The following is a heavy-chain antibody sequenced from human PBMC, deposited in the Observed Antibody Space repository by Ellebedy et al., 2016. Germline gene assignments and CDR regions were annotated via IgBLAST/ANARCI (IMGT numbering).Heavy chain of an antibody. D-gene: IGHD3-10*01. CDR1: GSKFANYW. Sequence: GESLKISCQGSGSKFANYWIGWVRQMSGKGLELMGLIYPSDSETRYSPSFQGQVTISADKSSNTAYLHLSNLRPSDSAMYFCARHGGSGKYAGQTFYFGSWGQGTPVTVSS. CDR3: ARHGGSGKYAGQTFYFGS. V-gene: IGHV5-51*01. J-gene: IGHJ4*02. CDR2: IYPSDSET.